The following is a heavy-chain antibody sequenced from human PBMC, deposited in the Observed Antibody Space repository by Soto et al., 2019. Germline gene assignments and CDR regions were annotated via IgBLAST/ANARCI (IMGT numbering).Heavy chain of an antibody. J-gene: IGHJ4*02. V-gene: IGHV3-64D*06. CDR3: VKDLAENSPARYFDS. CDR1: GFTFSDFA. Sequence: QTGGSLRLSCSASGFTFSDFAMYWVRQAPGKGLEYLTVISDMGGRIYYVDSVKGRFTISRDNSKDMLYLHMSNLRAEDTAVYYCVKDLAENSPARYFDSWGRGTLVTVSS. CDR2: ISDMGGRI. D-gene: IGHD4-4*01.